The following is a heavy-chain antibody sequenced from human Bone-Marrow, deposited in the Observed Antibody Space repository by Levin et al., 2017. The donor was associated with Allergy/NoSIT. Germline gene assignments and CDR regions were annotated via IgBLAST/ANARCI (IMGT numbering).Heavy chain of an antibody. CDR1: EFTFSDYA. Sequence: GGSLRLSCTASEFTFSDYAMHWVRQAPGKGLEWLAVISTHGSHKYYADSVKGQFSVSRDNSKNILFLQMDSLRPDDTAVYYCARGGLSGWFCVPSGCSYYFDSWGQGTLVTVSS. J-gene: IGHJ4*02. V-gene: IGHV3-30-3*01. D-gene: IGHD3-10*01. CDR2: ISTHGSHK. CDR3: ARGGLSGWFCVPSGCSYYFDS.